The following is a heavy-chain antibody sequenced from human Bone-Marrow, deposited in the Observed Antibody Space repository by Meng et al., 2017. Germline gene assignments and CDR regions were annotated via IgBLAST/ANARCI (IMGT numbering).Heavy chain of an antibody. CDR2: IYHSGST. J-gene: IGHJ5*02. CDR3: ARGQYFSWWELLPAFWFDP. V-gene: IGHV4-4*02. Sequence: HESCPGLVKPSGTLSLPCAVSGGSISSSNWWSWVRQPPGKGLEWIGEIYHSGSTNYNPSLKSRVTISVDKSKNQFSLKLSSVTAADTAVYYCARGQYFSWWELLPAFWFDPWGQGTLVTVSS. CDR1: GGSISSSNW. D-gene: IGHD1-26*01.